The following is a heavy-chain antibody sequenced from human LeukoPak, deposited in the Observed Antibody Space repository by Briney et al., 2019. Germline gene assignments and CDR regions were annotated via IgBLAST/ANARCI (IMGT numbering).Heavy chain of an antibody. D-gene: IGHD1-1*01. J-gene: IGHJ5*02. CDR2: LYSGGAT. V-gene: IGHV3-66*01. CDR1: GFSVSGIH. Sequence: GESLRLSCAASGFSVSGIHMNWVRQAPGKNLEWVSGLYSGGATYYSDSLGGRFTISRDPSKNTVYLQMTSLGVDDSAIYYCARGNGNVGGRLDPWGQGTRVTVSS. CDR3: ARGNGNVGGRLDP.